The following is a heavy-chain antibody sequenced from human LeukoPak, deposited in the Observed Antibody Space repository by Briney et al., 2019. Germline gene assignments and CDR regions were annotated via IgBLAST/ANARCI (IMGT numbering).Heavy chain of an antibody. CDR3: TTDPLGRSIAAAATGPSFIDY. D-gene: IGHD6-13*01. CDR2: IKSKTNGGTR. J-gene: IGHJ4*02. Sequence: PGGSLRLSCAASGFTFSSYRMNWVRQAPGKGLEWVCRIKSKTNGGTRDYAAPVKDRFTISRDDSKNTLYLQMNSLKTEDTAVYYCTTDPLGRSIAAAATGPSFIDYWGQGTLVTVSS. CDR1: GFTFSSYR. V-gene: IGHV3-15*01.